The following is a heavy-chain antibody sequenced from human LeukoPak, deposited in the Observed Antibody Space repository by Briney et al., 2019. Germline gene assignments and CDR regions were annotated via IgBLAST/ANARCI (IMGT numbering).Heavy chain of an antibody. CDR1: GGTFSSYA. Sequence: SVKVSCKASGGTFSSYAISWVRQAPGQGLEWRGRIIPIFGTANYAQKFQGRVTITTDESTSTAYMELSSLRSEDTAVYYCARGNRHYYDSSGYYYDYWGQGTLVTVSS. CDR3: ARGNRHYYDSSGYYYDY. CDR2: IIPIFGTA. D-gene: IGHD3-22*01. V-gene: IGHV1-69*05. J-gene: IGHJ4*02.